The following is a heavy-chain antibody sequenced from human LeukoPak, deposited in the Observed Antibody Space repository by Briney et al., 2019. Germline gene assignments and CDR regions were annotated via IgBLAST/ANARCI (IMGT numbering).Heavy chain of an antibody. V-gene: IGHV3-74*01. J-gene: IGHJ5*02. CDR3: ARGYGGNYNWFDP. CDR1: GFTFSNYW. D-gene: IGHD4-23*01. Sequence: GGSLRRSCAASGFTFSNYWMHWVRQAPGKGLVWVSRINSDGSSTTYADSVKGRFTISRDNAKNTLYLQMNSLRAEDTAVYYCARGYGGNYNWFDPWGQGTLVTVSS. CDR2: INSDGSST.